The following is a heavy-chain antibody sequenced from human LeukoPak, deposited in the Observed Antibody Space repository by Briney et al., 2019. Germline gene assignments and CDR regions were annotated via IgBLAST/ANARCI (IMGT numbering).Heavy chain of an antibody. CDR2: IYYSGST. J-gene: IGHJ6*03. D-gene: IGHD3-16*02. Sequence: SETLSLTCTVSGGSISSYYWSWLRQPPGKGLEWIGYIYYSGSTNYNPSLTSRVTISVDTSKNQFSLKLSSVTTADTAVYYCARSLRAAASLYYYYMDVWGKGTTVTVSS. CDR1: GGSISSYY. CDR3: ARSLRAAASLYYYYMDV. V-gene: IGHV4-59*01.